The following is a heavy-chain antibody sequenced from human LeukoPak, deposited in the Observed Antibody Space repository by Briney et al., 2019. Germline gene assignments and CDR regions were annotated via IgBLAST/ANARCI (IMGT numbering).Heavy chain of an antibody. CDR2: ISYDGSNK. CDR1: EFTFSSYT. CDR3: AKDVGGYGAYLGAFDI. V-gene: IGHV3-30*18. D-gene: IGHD4-17*01. Sequence: GGSLRLSCAASEFTFSSYTMSWVRQAPGKGLEWVAVISYDGSNKYYADSVKGRFTISGDNSKNTLYLQMNSLRAEDTAVFHCAKDVGGYGAYLGAFDIWGQGTMVTVFS. J-gene: IGHJ3*02.